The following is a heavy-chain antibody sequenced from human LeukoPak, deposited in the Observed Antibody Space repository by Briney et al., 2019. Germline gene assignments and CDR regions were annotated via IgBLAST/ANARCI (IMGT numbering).Heavy chain of an antibody. Sequence: PSETLSLTCTVSGGSISSSSYYWGWIRQPPGKGLEWIGSTYYSGSTYYNPSLKSRVTISVDTSKNQFSLKLSSVTAADTAVYYCARENYYDSSGYYYNWGQGTLVTVSS. J-gene: IGHJ4*02. D-gene: IGHD3-22*01. V-gene: IGHV4-39*02. CDR2: TYYSGST. CDR1: GGSISSSSYY. CDR3: ARENYYDSSGYYYN.